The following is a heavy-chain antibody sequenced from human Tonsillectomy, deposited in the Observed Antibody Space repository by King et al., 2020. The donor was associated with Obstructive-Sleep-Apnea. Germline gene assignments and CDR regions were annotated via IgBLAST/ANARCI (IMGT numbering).Heavy chain of an antibody. J-gene: IGHJ4*02. D-gene: IGHD6-19*01. Sequence: VQLVESGGGVVQPGRSLRLSCAASGFTFSNYAIHWVRQAPGKGLECVAVISYDGSNKYYADSVKGRFTISRSNSKNTLYLQMNSLRAEDTAVYYCARPIAVTGTAIDYWGQGTLVTVSS. CDR2: ISYDGSNK. CDR1: GFTFSNYA. CDR3: ARPIAVTGTAIDY. V-gene: IGHV3-30-3*01.